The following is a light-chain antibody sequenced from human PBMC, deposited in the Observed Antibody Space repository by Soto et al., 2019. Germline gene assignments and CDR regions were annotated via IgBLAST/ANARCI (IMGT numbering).Light chain of an antibody. V-gene: IGKV3-11*01. Sequence: ESVLTQSPATLSLSPGERATLSCRASQSVSSYLAWYQQKPGQAPRLLIYDASNRATCIPARFSGSRSGTDFTLTISSLEPEDFAVYYCQQRSNWPPAVTFGGGTKVEIK. CDR3: QQRSNWPPAVT. CDR2: DAS. J-gene: IGKJ4*01. CDR1: QSVSSY.